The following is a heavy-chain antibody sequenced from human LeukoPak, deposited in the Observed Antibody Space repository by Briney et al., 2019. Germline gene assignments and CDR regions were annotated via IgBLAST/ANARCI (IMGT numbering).Heavy chain of an antibody. D-gene: IGHD6-19*01. V-gene: IGHV3-7*01. J-gene: IGHJ6*02. Sequence: PGGSLRLSCAASGFTFSNYWMSWVRQAPGKGVEGVANVNQDGSEENYVDSVKGGFTISRDNAKNSLYLQMNSLRAEDTAMYYCARDSEVVAGNYYFYGMDVWGQGTTVTVSS. CDR2: VNQDGSEE. CDR3: ARDSEVVAGNYYFYGMDV. CDR1: GFTFSNYW.